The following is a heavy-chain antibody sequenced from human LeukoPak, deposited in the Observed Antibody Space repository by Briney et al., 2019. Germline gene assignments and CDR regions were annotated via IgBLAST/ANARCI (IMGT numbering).Heavy chain of an antibody. V-gene: IGHV4-59*01. J-gene: IGHJ4*02. CDR3: ARGTTRYTTTYYFDY. D-gene: IGHD2-2*02. CDR2: IYYSGDT. CDR1: GTSISNYY. Sequence: SETLSLTCTASGTSISNYYWSWIRQPPGKGLEWIGYIYYSGDTNYNPSLKSRVTMSVDTSKNRFSLKLSSLTAADTAVFYCARGTTRYTTTYYFDYWGQGTLVTVSS.